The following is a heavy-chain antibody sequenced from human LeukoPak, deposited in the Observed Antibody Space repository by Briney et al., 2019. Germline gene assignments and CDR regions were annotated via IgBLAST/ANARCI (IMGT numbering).Heavy chain of an antibody. J-gene: IGHJ4*02. CDR2: IWYDGSNK. CDR1: GFTFSSYG. CDR3: ARAPDYGDYGTDY. V-gene: IGHV3-33*01. D-gene: IGHD4-17*01. Sequence: GGPLRLSCAASGFTFSSYGMHWVRQAPGKGLEWVAVIWYDGSNKYYADSVKGRFTISRDNSKNTLYLQMNSLRAEDTAVYYCARAPDYGDYGTDYWGQGTLVTVSS.